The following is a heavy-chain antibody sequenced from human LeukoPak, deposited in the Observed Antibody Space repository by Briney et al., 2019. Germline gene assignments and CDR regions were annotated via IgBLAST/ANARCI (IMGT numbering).Heavy chain of an antibody. J-gene: IGHJ4*02. CDR2: IITIFGTA. CDR1: GGTFSSYA. D-gene: IGHD5-24*01. Sequence: SVKVSCKASGGTFSSYAISWVRQAPGQGLEWMGGIITIFGTANYDKTFQGRVTITADESTSTDYIELSSLRSEDTAVYYCARVTVEMATMGGFDCWGQGTLVTVSS. V-gene: IGHV1-69*13. CDR3: ARVTVEMATMGGFDC.